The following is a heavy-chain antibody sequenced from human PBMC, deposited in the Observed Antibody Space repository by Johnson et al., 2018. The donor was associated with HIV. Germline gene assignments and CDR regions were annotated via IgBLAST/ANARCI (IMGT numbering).Heavy chain of an antibody. J-gene: IGHJ3*02. V-gene: IGHV3-30*02. D-gene: IGHD3-9*01. Sequence: QVQLVESGGGVVQPGGSLRLSCVASGFTFSSYGMHWVRQAPGKGLEWVAFIRYDGSNKYYADSVKGRFTISRDNAKNTLYLQMNSLRAEDTAVYYCAKDELYDILTGHYSPLFDIWGQGTMVTVSS. CDR2: IRYDGSNK. CDR3: AKDELYDILTGHYSPLFDI. CDR1: GFTFSSYG.